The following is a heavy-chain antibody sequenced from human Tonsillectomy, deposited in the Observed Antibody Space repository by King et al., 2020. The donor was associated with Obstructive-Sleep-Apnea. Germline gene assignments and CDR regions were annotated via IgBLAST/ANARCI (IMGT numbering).Heavy chain of an antibody. J-gene: IGHJ2*01. V-gene: IGHV3-23*04. Sequence: QLVQSGGGLVRPGGSLRLSCAASGFTFSTYAMNWVRQGPGKGREWVSSISGIGGSTDYADSLKGLFTISRDNSKNTLYLQMNSLRAEDTAVYYCAKGGGEDGSTDGYFDLWGRGTLVTVSS. CDR2: ISGIGGST. CDR3: AKGGGEDGSTDGYFDL. D-gene: IGHD2-21*01. CDR1: GFTFSTYA.